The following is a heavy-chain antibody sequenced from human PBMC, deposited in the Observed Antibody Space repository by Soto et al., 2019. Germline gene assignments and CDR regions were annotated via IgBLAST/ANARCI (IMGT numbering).Heavy chain of an antibody. CDR2: IYYGGSA. CDR1: GASIDNGDHY. Sequence: SETLSLTSTVSGASIDNGDHYWGWIRQAPGKGLEWIGTIYYGGSAFYNPSLKSRVYLPVDTSQNQFSLKLESVTAADTAVYYCARGMTTVTTIYYWGQGTLVTVSS. D-gene: IGHD4-4*01. V-gene: IGHV4-39*01. J-gene: IGHJ4*02. CDR3: ARGMTTVTTIYY.